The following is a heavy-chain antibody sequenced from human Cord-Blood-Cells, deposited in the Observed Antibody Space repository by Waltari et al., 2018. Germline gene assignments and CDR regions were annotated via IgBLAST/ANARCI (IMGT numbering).Heavy chain of an antibody. CDR1: GYTFTSYD. CDR2: MNPNSGNT. Sequence: QVQLVQSGAEVKKPGASVKVSCKASGYTFTSYDINWLRQATEQGLAWMGRMNPNSGNTGYAEKFQGRATITRNTSISTAYMDLSSLRSEDTAVYYCARGPVLMVYAEILDWYFDLWGRGTLVTVSS. V-gene: IGHV1-8*03. J-gene: IGHJ2*01. D-gene: IGHD2-8*01. CDR3: ARGPVLMVYAEILDWYFDL.